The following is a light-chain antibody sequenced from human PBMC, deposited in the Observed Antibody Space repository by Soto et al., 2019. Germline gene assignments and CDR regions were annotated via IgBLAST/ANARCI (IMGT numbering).Light chain of an antibody. CDR3: QQSYRIPQT. Sequence: DIQMTQSPSSLSASVGDRVTITCRASQSISNYLNWYQQKPGKAPNLLMYGASTLQGGVPARFSGSGSGTDFTLTSSSLQPEDFATYYCQQSYRIPQTFGQGTKLEIK. V-gene: IGKV1-39*01. CDR2: GAS. CDR1: QSISNY. J-gene: IGKJ2*01.